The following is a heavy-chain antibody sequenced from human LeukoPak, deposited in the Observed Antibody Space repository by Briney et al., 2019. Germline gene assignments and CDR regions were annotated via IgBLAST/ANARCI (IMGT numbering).Heavy chain of an antibody. Sequence: SETLSLTCTVSGGSISSYYWSWIRQPPGKGLEWIGYIYYSGSTNYHPSLKSRVTISVDTSKNQFSLKLSSVTAADTAVYYCAGHYDSSGYYSDYWGQGTLVTVSS. V-gene: IGHV4-59*08. CDR3: AGHYDSSGYYSDY. CDR2: IYYSGST. D-gene: IGHD3-22*01. CDR1: GGSISSYY. J-gene: IGHJ4*02.